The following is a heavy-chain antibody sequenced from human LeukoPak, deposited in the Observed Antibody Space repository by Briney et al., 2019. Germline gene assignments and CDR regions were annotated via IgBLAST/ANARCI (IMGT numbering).Heavy chain of an antibody. J-gene: IGHJ6*02. Sequence: PGGSLRLSCAASGFTFSSYAMSWVRRAPGKGLEWVSAISGSGGSTYYADSVKGRFTISRDNSKNTLYLQMNSLRAEDTAVYYCAKTGPCSGGSCHLHYYYYYGMDVWGQGTTVTVSS. D-gene: IGHD2-15*01. V-gene: IGHV3-23*01. CDR1: GFTFSSYA. CDR3: AKTGPCSGGSCHLHYYYYYGMDV. CDR2: ISGSGGST.